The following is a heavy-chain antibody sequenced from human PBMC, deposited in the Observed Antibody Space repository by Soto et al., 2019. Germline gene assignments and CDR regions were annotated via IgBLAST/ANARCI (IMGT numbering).Heavy chain of an antibody. J-gene: IGHJ4*02. CDR1: GGSITTGGSY. Sequence: PSDTLSLTCTVSGGSITTGGSYWSCIRQHPGKGLEWIGNIYHSGNTYYNPSLKSRLTISVDTSKNHFSLMVDSVTAADTAVYYCARARFQVLYGKPYFDSWGQGTLVTVSS. D-gene: IGHD2-2*02. CDR2: IYHSGNT. V-gene: IGHV4-31*03. CDR3: ARARFQVLYGKPYFDS.